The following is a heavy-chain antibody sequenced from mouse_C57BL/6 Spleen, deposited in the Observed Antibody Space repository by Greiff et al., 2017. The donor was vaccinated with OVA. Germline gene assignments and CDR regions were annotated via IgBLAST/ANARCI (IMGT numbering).Heavy chain of an antibody. V-gene: IGHV1-80*01. CDR1: GYAFSSYW. J-gene: IGHJ2*01. CDR3: ARDLILITTVVATD. Sequence: VQLQESGAELVKPGASVKISCKASGYAFSSYWMNWVKQRPGKGLEWIGQIYPGDGDTNYNGKFTGKATLTADKSSSTAYMQLSSLTSEDSAVYFCARDLILITTVVATDWGQGTTLTVSS. CDR2: IYPGDGDT. D-gene: IGHD1-1*01.